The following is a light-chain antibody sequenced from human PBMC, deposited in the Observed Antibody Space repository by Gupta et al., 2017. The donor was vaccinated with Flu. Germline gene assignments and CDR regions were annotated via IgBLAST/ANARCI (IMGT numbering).Light chain of an antibody. V-gene: IGKV1-5*03. J-gene: IGKJ1*01. CDR1: QSVSSW. CDR2: EAS. CDR3: QHDSCYPVT. Sequence: PSTLSASVGDRVTITCRASQSVSSWLAWYQQKPGKAPKPLIYEASSLESGVPSRFGGSGSGTEFTLAISSLQPDDSATYYCQHDSCYPVTFGQGTKVEIK.